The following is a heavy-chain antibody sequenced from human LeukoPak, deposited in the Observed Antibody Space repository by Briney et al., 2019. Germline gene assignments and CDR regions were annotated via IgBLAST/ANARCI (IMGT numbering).Heavy chain of an antibody. CDR2: IYYSGST. CDR3: AREILATENGITMIVAYFDY. D-gene: IGHD3-22*01. CDR1: GGSISNYY. J-gene: IGHJ4*02. V-gene: IGHV4-59*01. Sequence: SETLSLTCTVSGGSISNYYWSWIRQPPGKGLEWIGYIYYSGSTNYNPSLRSRVTISVDTSKNQFSLKLSSVTAADTAVYYCAREILATENGITMIVAYFDYWGQGTLVTVSS.